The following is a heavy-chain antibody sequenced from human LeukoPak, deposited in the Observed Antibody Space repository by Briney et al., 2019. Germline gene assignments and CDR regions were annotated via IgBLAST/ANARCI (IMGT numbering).Heavy chain of an antibody. CDR2: IYTSGST. CDR3: AREEGVVVVAAPYYYMDV. J-gene: IGHJ6*03. Sequence: SETLSLTCSVSGGSITSGRYYWSWIRQPAGKGLEWIGRIYTSGSTNYNPSLKSRVTMSVDTSKNQFSLKLSSVTAADTAVYYCAREEGVVVVAAPYYYMDVWGKGTTVTISS. D-gene: IGHD2-15*01. V-gene: IGHV4-61*02. CDR1: GGSITSGRYY.